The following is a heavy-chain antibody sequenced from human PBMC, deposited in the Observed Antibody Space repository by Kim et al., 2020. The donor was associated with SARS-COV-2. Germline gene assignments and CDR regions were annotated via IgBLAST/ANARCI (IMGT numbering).Heavy chain of an antibody. V-gene: IGHV4-59*13. CDR1: GDSINDYY. J-gene: IGHJ4*02. D-gene: IGHD3-22*01. CDR3: ARERFYYDSSGGSYYFDY. Sequence: SETLSLTCTVSGDSINDYYWSWIRQPPGKGLEWIGYIYYSGSTNYNPSLKSRVTISVDTSKNHFSLKLSSVTAADTAMYYCARERFYYDSSGGSYYFDYWGQGTLVTVSS. CDR2: IYYSGST.